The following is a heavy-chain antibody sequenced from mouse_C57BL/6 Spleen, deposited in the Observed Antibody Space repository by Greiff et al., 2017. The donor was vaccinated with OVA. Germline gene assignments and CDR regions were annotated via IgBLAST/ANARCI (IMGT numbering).Heavy chain of an antibody. Sequence: EVQRVESGPGLVKPSQSLSLTCSVTGYSITSGYYWNWIRQFPGNKLEWMGYISYDGSNNYNPSLKNRISITRDTSKNQFFLKLNSVTTEDTATYYCARQYGNYEYYAMDYWGQGTSVTGSS. D-gene: IGHD2-1*01. CDR2: ISYDGSN. J-gene: IGHJ4*01. CDR1: GYSITSGYY. V-gene: IGHV3-6*01. CDR3: ARQYGNYEYYAMDY.